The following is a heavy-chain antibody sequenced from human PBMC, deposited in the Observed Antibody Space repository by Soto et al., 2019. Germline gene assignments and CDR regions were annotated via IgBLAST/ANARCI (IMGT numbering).Heavy chain of an antibody. CDR2: ISAYNGNT. V-gene: IGHV1-18*01. CDR1: GYTFTSYG. Sequence: QVQLVQSGAEVKKPGASVKVSCKASGYTFTSYGISWVRQAPGQGLEWMGWISAYNGNTNYAQKLQGRVTMTTDTSASTAYLYLRSLRSDDTAVYYCARAVITFGGVIVFDYWGQGTLVTVSS. J-gene: IGHJ4*01. D-gene: IGHD3-16*02. CDR3: ARAVITFGGVIVFDY.